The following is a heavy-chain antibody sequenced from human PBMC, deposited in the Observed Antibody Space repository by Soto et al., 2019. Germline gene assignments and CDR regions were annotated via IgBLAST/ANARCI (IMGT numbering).Heavy chain of an antibody. D-gene: IGHD1-26*01. Sequence: EVQVLESGGGFVQAGGSLRLSCAASRFTFSDYPRSWVRQAPGKGLEWVSGISGSGGSTEYADSVKGRFSISRDNSKKMVYLQMNSLRAADTAVYYCAKYEYSGSYFDYWGQGTLVTVSS. CDR3: AKYEYSGSYFDY. V-gene: IGHV3-23*01. J-gene: IGHJ4*02. CDR2: ISGSGGST. CDR1: RFTFSDYP.